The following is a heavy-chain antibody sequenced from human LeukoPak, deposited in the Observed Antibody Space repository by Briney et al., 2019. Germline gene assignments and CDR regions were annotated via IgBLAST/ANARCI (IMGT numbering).Heavy chain of an antibody. CDR3: AIKYCVGTTCYGPEPFDI. V-gene: IGHV1-69*10. J-gene: IGHJ3*02. Sequence: ASVEVSCKASGGTFNFYAVTWVRQAPEQGLECVGGINPILETPNYAEKFQGRVTFTADKSTGTAYMELTSLTSEDTAMYYCAIKYCVGTTCYGPEPFDIWGQGTMVTVSS. CDR2: INPILETP. CDR1: GGTFNFYA. D-gene: IGHD2-2*01.